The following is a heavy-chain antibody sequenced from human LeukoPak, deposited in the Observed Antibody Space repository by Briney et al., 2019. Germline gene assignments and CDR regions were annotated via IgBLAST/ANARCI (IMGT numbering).Heavy chain of an antibody. CDR3: ARDSVVPAAVYYYYGMDV. CDR2: ISAYNGNT. V-gene: IGHV1-18*01. D-gene: IGHD2-2*01. Sequence: ASVKVSCKASGGTFSSYAISWVRQAPGQRLEWMGWISAYNGNTNYAQKLQGRVTMTTDTSTSTAYMELRSLRSGDTAVYYCARDSVVPAAVYYYYGMDVWGQGTTVTVSS. CDR1: GGTFSSYA. J-gene: IGHJ6*02.